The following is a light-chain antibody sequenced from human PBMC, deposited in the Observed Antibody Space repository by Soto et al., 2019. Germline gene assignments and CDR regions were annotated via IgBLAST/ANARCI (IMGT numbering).Light chain of an antibody. J-gene: IGKJ4*01. CDR2: GVS. CDR3: QQYDKWPSLT. Sequence: EIVMMQSPATLSVSPGERATLSCRASQYMSNTLAWYQQKPGQAPRLLIYGVSTRATGIPDRFSGSGSGTEFTLTISSLQSEDSAVYYCQQYDKWPSLTFGGGTKVEIK. CDR1: QYMSNT. V-gene: IGKV3-15*01.